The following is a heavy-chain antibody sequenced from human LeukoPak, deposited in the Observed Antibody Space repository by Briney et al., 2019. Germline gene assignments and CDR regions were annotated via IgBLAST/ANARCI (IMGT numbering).Heavy chain of an antibody. CDR3: AKDMERFGSGSYFDFVDV. CDR1: GLTFDDYA. D-gene: IGHD3-10*01. J-gene: IGHJ6*04. CDR2: ISWNSGSI. V-gene: IGHV3-9*01. Sequence: GGSLRLSCAASGLTFDDYAIHWVRQAPGRGLEWVSGISWNSGSIGYADSVKGRFTISRDNAKNSLYLQMNSLRAEDTALYYCAKDMERFGSGSYFDFVDVWGKGTAVTVSS.